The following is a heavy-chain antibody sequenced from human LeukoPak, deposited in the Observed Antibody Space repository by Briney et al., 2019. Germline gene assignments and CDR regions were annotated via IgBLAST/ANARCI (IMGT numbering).Heavy chain of an antibody. V-gene: IGHV3-23*01. CDR2: ISGSGGST. D-gene: IGHD7-27*01. J-gene: IGHJ4*02. Sequence: PGGSLRLSCAASGFTFSSYAMSWVRQAPGKGLEWVSAISGSGGSTFYADFVKGRFTISRDNSKNTVYLQMKSLRAEDTAIYYCAKDEFLGIQEGDDDWGQGTLVTVSS. CDR3: AKDEFLGIQEGDDD. CDR1: GFTFSSYA.